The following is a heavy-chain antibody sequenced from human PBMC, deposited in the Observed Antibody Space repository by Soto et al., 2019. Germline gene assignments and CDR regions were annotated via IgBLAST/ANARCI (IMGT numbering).Heavy chain of an antibody. CDR2: INPNSGGT. CDR3: ARSAHYDSSGVRAFDI. J-gene: IGHJ3*02. D-gene: IGHD3-22*01. CDR1: GYTFTGYY. Sequence: ASVKVSCKASGYTFTGYYMHWVRQAPGQGLEWMGWINPNSGGTNYAQKFQGWVTMTRDTSISTAYMELSRLGSDDTAVYYCARSAHYDSSGVRAFDIWGQGTMVTVSS. V-gene: IGHV1-2*04.